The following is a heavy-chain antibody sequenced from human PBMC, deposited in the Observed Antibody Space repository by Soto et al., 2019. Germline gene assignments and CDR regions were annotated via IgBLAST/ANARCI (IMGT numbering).Heavy chain of an antibody. Sequence: SETLSLTXTVSGGSVTSDEDYWTWIRQSPGKGLEWIGYISNSGSTGYNPSLKTRLSMSVDRSKNQFTLRLTSVTAADTAVYFCATESGSTYGYFDHWGQGTQVTVSS. D-gene: IGHD5-18*01. V-gene: IGHV4-30-4*01. CDR2: ISNSGST. CDR3: ATESGSTYGYFDH. J-gene: IGHJ4*02. CDR1: GGSVTSDEDY.